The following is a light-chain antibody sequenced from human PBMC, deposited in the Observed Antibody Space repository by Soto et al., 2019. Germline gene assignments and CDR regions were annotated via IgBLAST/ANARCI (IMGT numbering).Light chain of an antibody. Sequence: EIVLTQSPGTLSLSPGEGATLSCRASHSVGGNYLAWYQQKPGQAPRLLIYGASSRATGIPDRFSGSGSGTDFSLTIGRLEPEDIAVYYCQQDGTSPLTFGQGTKVEIK. V-gene: IGKV3-20*01. CDR2: GAS. CDR1: HSVGGNY. J-gene: IGKJ1*01. CDR3: QQDGTSPLT.